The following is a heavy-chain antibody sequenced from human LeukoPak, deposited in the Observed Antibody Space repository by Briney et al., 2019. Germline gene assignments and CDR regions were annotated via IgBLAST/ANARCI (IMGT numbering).Heavy chain of an antibody. CDR2: IYYSGST. D-gene: IGHD4-17*01. CDR1: GGSISSHY. V-gene: IGHV4-59*11. J-gene: IGHJ3*02. Sequence: SETLSLTCTVSGGSISSHYWSWIRQPPGKGLEWIGYIYYSGSTNYNPSLKSRVTISVDTSKNQFSLKLSSVTAADTAVYYCLRLTVTSTDAFDIWGQGTMVTVSS. CDR3: LRLTVTSTDAFDI.